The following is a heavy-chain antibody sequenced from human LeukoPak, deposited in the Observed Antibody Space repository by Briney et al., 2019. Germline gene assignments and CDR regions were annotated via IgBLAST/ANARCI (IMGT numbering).Heavy chain of an antibody. V-gene: IGHV4-61*02. CDR2: IYTSGST. Sequence: SQTLSLTCTVSGGSISSGSYYWSWIRQPAGTGLEWIGRIYTSGSTNYNPSLKSRVTISVDTSKNQFSLKLNSVTAADTAVYYCARHILYYFDYWGQGTLVTVSS. J-gene: IGHJ4*02. CDR1: GGSISSGSYY. CDR3: ARHILYYFDY.